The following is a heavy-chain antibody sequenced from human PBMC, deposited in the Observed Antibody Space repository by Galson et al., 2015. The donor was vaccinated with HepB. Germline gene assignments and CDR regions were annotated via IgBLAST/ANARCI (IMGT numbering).Heavy chain of an antibody. CDR2: ITNDGVGT. CDR1: GFNFNYYA. V-gene: IGHV3-64D*06. D-gene: IGHD3-9*01. Sequence: SLRLSCAASGFNFNYYAMHWIRQAPGRGLEYISGITNDGVGTTYADSVNGRFTISRDTARKSLNLQVTSLRPEDTALYYCVKEDILSGFSVGSFHVWGQGTMVTVSS. CDR3: VKEDILSGFSVGSFHV. J-gene: IGHJ3*01.